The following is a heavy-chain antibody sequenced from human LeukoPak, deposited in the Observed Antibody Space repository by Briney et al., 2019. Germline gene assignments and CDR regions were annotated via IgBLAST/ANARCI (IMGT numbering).Heavy chain of an antibody. Sequence: GGSLRLSCAASGFTFSSYAMSWVRQAPGKGLDWVSTINDSGSSTYYTDSVKGRFTFSRDNSKNTLHLQMNSLRAEDTAVYYCTKGHGFYSSGWHPLFDHWGQGTLVTVTP. CDR1: GFTFSSYA. J-gene: IGHJ4*02. CDR3: TKGHGFYSSGWHPLFDH. V-gene: IGHV3-23*01. D-gene: IGHD6-19*01. CDR2: INDSGSST.